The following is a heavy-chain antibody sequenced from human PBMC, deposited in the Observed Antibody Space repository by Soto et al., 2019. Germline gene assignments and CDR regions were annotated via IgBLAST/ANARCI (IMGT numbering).Heavy chain of an antibody. CDR1: GGSIGSYY. D-gene: IGHD3-3*01. V-gene: IGHV4-59*01. Sequence: PSETLSLTCTVSGGSIGSYYWSWIRQPPGKGLEWIGYIYYSGSTNYNPSLKSRVTISVDTSKNQFSLKLSSVTAADTAVYYCARAVRFLEWLGWFDPWGQGTLVTVSS. CDR3: ARAVRFLEWLGWFDP. CDR2: IYYSGST. J-gene: IGHJ5*02.